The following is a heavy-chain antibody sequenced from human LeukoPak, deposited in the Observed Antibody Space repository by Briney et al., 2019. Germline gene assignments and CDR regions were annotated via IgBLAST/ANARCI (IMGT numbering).Heavy chain of an antibody. J-gene: IGHJ4*02. CDR3: ARGLIAARLQG. CDR2: INHSGST. CDR1: GGSFSGYY. Sequence: SETLSLTCAGDGGSFSGYYWTWIRQPPGKGVGWSGEINHSGSTNYNPSLKSRVSISVDTSKNQFSLKLSSVTAADTAVYYCARGLIAARLQGWGQGTLVTVSS. V-gene: IGHV4-34*01. D-gene: IGHD6-6*01.